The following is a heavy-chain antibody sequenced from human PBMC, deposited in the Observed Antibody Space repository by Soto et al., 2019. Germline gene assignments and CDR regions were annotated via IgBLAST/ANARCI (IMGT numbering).Heavy chain of an antibody. CDR1: GFAFTNYG. V-gene: IGHV3-30*03. J-gene: IGHJ4*02. D-gene: IGHD2-2*01. Sequence: QVQVVESGGGVVQPGRSLRLSCAASGFAFTNYGMHWVRQAPGKGLEWVAFVSNDSHRKYYADSVKGRFTISRDNSENTLYLQMTSLRRDDTSVFYCARDVAMPTGLGLGYWGQGALVTVSS. CDR2: VSNDSHRK. CDR3: ARDVAMPTGLGLGY.